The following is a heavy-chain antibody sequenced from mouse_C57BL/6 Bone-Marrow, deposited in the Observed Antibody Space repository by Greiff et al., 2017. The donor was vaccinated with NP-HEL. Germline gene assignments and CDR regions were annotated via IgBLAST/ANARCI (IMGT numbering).Heavy chain of an antibody. J-gene: IGHJ3*01. CDR2: IWSGGST. Sequence: VQLVESGPGLVQPSVSRSIHGTVVGCSVPRDGGPVGRVAHRKCLSLLFFIWSGGSTDYNAAFMSRLSITKDNSKSQVFFKMNSLQADDTAIYYCAKNYLFWFAYWGQGTLVTVSA. CDR3: AKNYLFWFAY. D-gene: IGHD5-1*01. V-gene: IGHV2-5*01. CDR1: GCSVPRDG.